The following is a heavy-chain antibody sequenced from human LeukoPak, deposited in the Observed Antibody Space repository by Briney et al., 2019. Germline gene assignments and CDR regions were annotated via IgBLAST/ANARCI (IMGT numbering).Heavy chain of an antibody. CDR1: GGTFSSYA. CDR3: AKEWPDYGGNSGDGWYFDL. CDR2: IIPIFGTA. Sequence: GSSVKVSCKASGGTFSSYAISWVRQAPGQGLEWMGGIIPIFGTAIYAQKFQGRVTITTDESTSTAYMELSSLRSEDTAVYYCAKEWPDYGGNSGDGWYFDLWGRGTLVTVSS. J-gene: IGHJ2*01. V-gene: IGHV1-69*05. D-gene: IGHD4-23*01.